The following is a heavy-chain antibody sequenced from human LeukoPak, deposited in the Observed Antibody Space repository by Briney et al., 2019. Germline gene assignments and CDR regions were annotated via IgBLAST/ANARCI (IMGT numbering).Heavy chain of an antibody. CDR1: GGSISSSSYY. Sequence: SETLSLTCTVSGGSISSSSYYWGWIRQPPGKGLEWIGSTYYSGSTYYNPSLKSRVTISVETSKNQFSLKLSSVTAADTAVYYCARPFKLLWFGELFQDWGQGTLVTVSS. CDR3: ARPFKLLWFGELFQD. J-gene: IGHJ4*02. V-gene: IGHV4-39*01. CDR2: TYYSGST. D-gene: IGHD3-10*01.